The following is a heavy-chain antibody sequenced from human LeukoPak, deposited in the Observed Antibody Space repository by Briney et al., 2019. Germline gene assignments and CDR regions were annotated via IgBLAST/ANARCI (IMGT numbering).Heavy chain of an antibody. D-gene: IGHD3-10*01. V-gene: IGHV4-61*02. Sequence: SETLSLTCTVSGGPISSGNYYWNWIRQPAGKGLEWIGRVHSSGSTNHNPSLKSRVTISRDTSKNQFSVIVSPVSAADTAIYFCARSKGDYGSGSLGYWGQGILVTVSS. CDR1: GGPISSGNYY. CDR3: ARSKGDYGSGSLGY. CDR2: VHSSGST. J-gene: IGHJ4*02.